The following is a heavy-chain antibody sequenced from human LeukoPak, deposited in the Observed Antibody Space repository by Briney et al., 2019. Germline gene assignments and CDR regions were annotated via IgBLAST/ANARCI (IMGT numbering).Heavy chain of an antibody. CDR2: IKHDGSET. Sequence: GGSLRLSCAASGFTFSSIWMSWARQAPGKGLEWVANIKHDGSETNYVDSVKGRFSISRDNAKNSLHLQMNSLRVEDTAVYYCAKNGGPHGMDVWGLGTTVTVSS. CDR3: AKNGGPHGMDV. V-gene: IGHV3-7*02. CDR1: GFTFSSIW. J-gene: IGHJ6*02. D-gene: IGHD3-16*01.